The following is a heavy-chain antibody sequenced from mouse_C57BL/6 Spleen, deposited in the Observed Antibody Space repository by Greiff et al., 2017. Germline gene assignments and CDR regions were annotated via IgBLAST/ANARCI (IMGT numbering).Heavy chain of an antibody. D-gene: IGHD2-1*01. CDR3: ARNYGNYFDY. J-gene: IGHJ2*01. CDR2: IYPGSGNT. Sequence: VQLQQSGAELVRPGASVKLSCKASGYTFTDYYINWVKQRPGQGLEWIARIYPGSGNTYYNEKFKGKATLTAEKSSSTAYMQLSSLTSEDSAVYFCARNYGNYFDYWGQGTTLTVSS. V-gene: IGHV1-76*01. CDR1: GYTFTDYY.